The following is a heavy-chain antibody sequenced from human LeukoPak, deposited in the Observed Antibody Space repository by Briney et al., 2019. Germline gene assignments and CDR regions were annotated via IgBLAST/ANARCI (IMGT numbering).Heavy chain of an antibody. CDR3: ARVSPETAFDY. J-gene: IGHJ4*02. CDR2: IKYDGSNK. V-gene: IGHV3-30*03. D-gene: IGHD1-14*01. Sequence: GGSLRLSCAASGFTFSSYGMHGVRQARGKGLEWGAVIKYDGSNKYYVDSVKGRLIISRDNSKKTLYLQMTGLRYEDIDGCSFARVSPETAFDYWGQGTLVTVSS. CDR1: GFTFSSYG.